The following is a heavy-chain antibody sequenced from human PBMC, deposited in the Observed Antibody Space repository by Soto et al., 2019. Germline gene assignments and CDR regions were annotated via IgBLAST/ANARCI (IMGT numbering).Heavy chain of an antibody. V-gene: IGHV5-51*01. CDR1: GYSFTIYW. J-gene: IGHJ6*02. Sequence: PGESLKISCKGSGYSFTIYWIGWVRQMPGKGLEWMGIIYPGDSDTRYSPSFQGQVTNSADKSISTAYLQWSSLKASDTAMYYCARLXLSTVTTTSDYYCGMDVWGQGTTVTVSS. D-gene: IGHD4-4*01. CDR3: ARLXLSTVTTTSDYYCGMDV. CDR2: IYPGDSDT.